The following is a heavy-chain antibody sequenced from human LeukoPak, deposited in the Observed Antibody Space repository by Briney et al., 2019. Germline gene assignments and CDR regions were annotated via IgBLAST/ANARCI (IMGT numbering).Heavy chain of an antibody. CDR2: IYIGDST. J-gene: IGHJ4*02. Sequence: PGGSLRLSCAASGCTVSSNYMSWVSQAPGKGLEWVSIIYIGDSTYYADSVKGRFTISRDNSKNTLYLQMNSLRAEDTAVYYCATGRIFGSFDYWGQGALVTVSS. D-gene: IGHD2-15*01. V-gene: IGHV3-53*01. CDR3: ATGRIFGSFDY. CDR1: GCTVSSNY.